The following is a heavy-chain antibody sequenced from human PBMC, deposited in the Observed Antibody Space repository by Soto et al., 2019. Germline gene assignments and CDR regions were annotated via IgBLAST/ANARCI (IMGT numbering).Heavy chain of an antibody. CDR3: ARDDCTNGVCYVGY. Sequence: ASVKVSCKASGYSFISYGINWVRQAPGQGLEWMGWINAYNGYTNYAQKLQGRVTLTADTSTSTAYMELRSLRSDDTAVYFCARDDCTNGVCYVGYWGQGTLVTVSS. V-gene: IGHV1-18*04. J-gene: IGHJ4*02. CDR1: GYSFISYG. CDR2: INAYNGYT. D-gene: IGHD2-8*01.